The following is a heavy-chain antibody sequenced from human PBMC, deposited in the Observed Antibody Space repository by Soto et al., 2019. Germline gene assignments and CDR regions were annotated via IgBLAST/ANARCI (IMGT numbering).Heavy chain of an antibody. CDR2: IYDSESA. CDR1: GESISSGGYY. CDR3: XXXXXXXXXADX. Sequence: QVQLQESGPGLVKASQTLSLICSVSGESISSGGYYWSWIRHHPGKGLEWIGYIYDSESAYYNPSLKSRVTISMDTSXNHFAXXXSSXTXAXXAVXXXXXXXXXXXXADXXGQGTLITVSS. V-gene: IGHV4-31*07. J-gene: IGHJ4*02.